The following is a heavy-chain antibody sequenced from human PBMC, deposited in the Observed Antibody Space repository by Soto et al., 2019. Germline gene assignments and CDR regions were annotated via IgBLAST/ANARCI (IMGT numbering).Heavy chain of an antibody. D-gene: IGHD5-18*01. V-gene: IGHV3-48*02. Sequence: PVGSLRLSCAASGFTFSSYSMNWVRQAPGKGLEWVSYISSSSSTIYYADSVKGRFTISRDNAKNSLYLQMNSLRDEDTAVYYCARDEDTAMDRNYYGMDVWGQGTTVTVSS. CDR3: ARDEDTAMDRNYYGMDV. CDR1: GFTFSSYS. J-gene: IGHJ6*02. CDR2: ISSSSSTI.